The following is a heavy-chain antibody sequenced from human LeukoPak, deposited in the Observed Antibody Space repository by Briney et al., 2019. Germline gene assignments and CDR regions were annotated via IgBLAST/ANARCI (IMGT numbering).Heavy chain of an antibody. Sequence: GESLKISCKDSGYRFTNYWIGWVRQMPGKGLEWMGIIYPGDSDTRYSPSFQGQVTISADKSISTAYLQWSSLKASDTAMYYCARSYYDSSGYYSYWGQGTLVTVSS. CDR2: IYPGDSDT. CDR1: GYRFTNYW. CDR3: ARSYYDSSGYYSY. V-gene: IGHV5-51*01. J-gene: IGHJ4*02. D-gene: IGHD3-22*01.